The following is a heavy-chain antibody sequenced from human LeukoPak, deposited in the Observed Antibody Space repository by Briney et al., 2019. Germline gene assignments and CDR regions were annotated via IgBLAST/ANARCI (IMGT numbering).Heavy chain of an antibody. CDR2: IIPIFGTA. D-gene: IGHD6-13*01. Sequence: PGSSVKVSCKPSGGTFSSYAISWVRQAPGQGLEWMGRIIPIFGTANYAHKFQGRVTITTDESTSTAYMELSSLRSEDTAVYYCARGKQQLVLSWFDPWGQGTLVTVSS. CDR1: GGTFSSYA. CDR3: ARGKQQLVLSWFDP. J-gene: IGHJ5*02. V-gene: IGHV1-69*05.